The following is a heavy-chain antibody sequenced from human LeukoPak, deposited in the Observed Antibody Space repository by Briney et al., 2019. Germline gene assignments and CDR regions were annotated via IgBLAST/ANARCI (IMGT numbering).Heavy chain of an antibody. Sequence: GRALRLSCAASGFTFSSYAMHWVRQAPGKGLEWVAVISYDGSNKYYADSVKGRFTISRDNSKNPLYLQMNSLRAEDTAVYYCARDRHSSSYPRLDYWGQGTLVTVSS. V-gene: IGHV3-30-3*01. CDR1: GFTFSSYA. CDR3: ARDRHSSSYPRLDY. CDR2: ISYDGSNK. J-gene: IGHJ4*02. D-gene: IGHD5-18*01.